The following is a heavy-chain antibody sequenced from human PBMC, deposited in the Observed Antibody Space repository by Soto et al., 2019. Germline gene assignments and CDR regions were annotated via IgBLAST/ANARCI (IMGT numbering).Heavy chain of an antibody. CDR3: ARGVAVAGTAGTFDP. D-gene: IGHD6-19*01. CDR2: IYYSGST. V-gene: IGHV4-59*01. CDR1: GGSISSYY. J-gene: IGHJ5*02. Sequence: KASETLSLTCTVSGGSISSYYWSWIRQPPGKGLEWIGYIYYSGSTNYNPSLKSRVTISVDTSKNQFSLKLSSVTAADTAVYYCARGVAVAGTAGTFDPWGQGTLVTVSS.